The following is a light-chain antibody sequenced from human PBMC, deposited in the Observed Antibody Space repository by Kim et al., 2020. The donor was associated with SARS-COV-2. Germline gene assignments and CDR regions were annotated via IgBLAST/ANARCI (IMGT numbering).Light chain of an antibody. CDR3: QQSYSIPLT. CDR1: QSISTY. CDR2: AAS. Sequence: DIQMTQSPSSLSASVGDRVTITCRASQSISTYLIWYQQKPGRAPKRLIYAASSFQSGVPSRFSGSGYGADFTLTISSLQPEDSATYYCQQSYSIPLTFGGGTKLEI. V-gene: IGKV1-39*01. J-gene: IGKJ4*01.